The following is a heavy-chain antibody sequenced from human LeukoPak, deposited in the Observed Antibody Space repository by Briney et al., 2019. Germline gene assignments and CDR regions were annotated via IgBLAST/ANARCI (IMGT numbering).Heavy chain of an antibody. CDR1: GYTFTGYF. CDR2: INPNSGDT. J-gene: IGHJ4*02. Sequence: ASAKVSCKASGYTFTGYFMHWVRQAPGQGLEWMGRINPNSGDTNYAQSFQGRVTMTRDTSISTAYMELSRLRSDDTAIYYCARDLSSTSNWELDYWGQGTLVTVSS. V-gene: IGHV1-2*06. CDR3: ARDLSSTSNWELDY. D-gene: IGHD7-27*01.